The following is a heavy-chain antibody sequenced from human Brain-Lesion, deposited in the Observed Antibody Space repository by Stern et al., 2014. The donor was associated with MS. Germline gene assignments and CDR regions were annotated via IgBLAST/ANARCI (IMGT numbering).Heavy chain of an antibody. Sequence: QVQLVESGGGVVQPGRSLRLSCAASGFTFSYHAMHWVRQARGKGLEWVALISYDGSDKNDADSVKGRFTISRDNSRNTLYLQMNSLRVDDTAVYYCARGGAVTTSDYYLDYWGQGILVTVSS. CDR1: GFTFSYHA. CDR2: ISYDGSDK. D-gene: IGHD4-17*01. V-gene: IGHV3-30*01. J-gene: IGHJ4*02. CDR3: ARGGAVTTSDYYLDY.